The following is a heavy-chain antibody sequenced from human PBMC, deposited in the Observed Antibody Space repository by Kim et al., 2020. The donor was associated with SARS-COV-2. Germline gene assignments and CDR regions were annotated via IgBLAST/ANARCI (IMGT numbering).Heavy chain of an antibody. Sequence: SETLSLTCTVSGDSINSYYWSWIRQPPGKGLEWIAWIYYSGRTNYNPSLKGRVTISLDTSKNQFSLKLSSVTAADTAVYYCARHYGSGTYPLDVWGEGTT. J-gene: IGHJ6*02. CDR1: GDSINSYY. D-gene: IGHD3-10*01. CDR3: ARHYGSGTYPLDV. V-gene: IGHV4-59*08. CDR2: IYYSGRT.